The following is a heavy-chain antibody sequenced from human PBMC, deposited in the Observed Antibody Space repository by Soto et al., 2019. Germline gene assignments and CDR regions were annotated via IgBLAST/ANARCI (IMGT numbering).Heavy chain of an antibody. CDR3: ASYREQLVLYGMDV. CDR2: ISAYNGNT. CDR1: GYTFTSYV. V-gene: IGHV1-18*01. D-gene: IGHD6-13*01. Sequence: QVQLVQSGAEVKKPGASVKVSCKASGYTFTSYVISWVRQAPGQGLEWMGWISAYNGNTNYAQKLQGRVTMTTDTSRSADNRELRSRRSDATAVYDGASYREQLVLYGMDVWGQGTTVTVSS. J-gene: IGHJ6*02.